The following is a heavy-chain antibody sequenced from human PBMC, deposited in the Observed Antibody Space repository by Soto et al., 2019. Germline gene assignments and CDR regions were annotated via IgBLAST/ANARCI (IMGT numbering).Heavy chain of an antibody. Sequence: SVKVSCKASGGTFSSYAISWVRQAPGQGLEWMGGIIPIFGTANYAQKFQGRVTITADESTSTAYMELNSLSAEDTAVYYCARESEDLTSNFDYWGQGTLVTVSS. CDR3: ARESEDLTSNFDY. CDR1: GGTFSSYA. CDR2: IIPIFGTA. J-gene: IGHJ4*02. V-gene: IGHV1-69*13.